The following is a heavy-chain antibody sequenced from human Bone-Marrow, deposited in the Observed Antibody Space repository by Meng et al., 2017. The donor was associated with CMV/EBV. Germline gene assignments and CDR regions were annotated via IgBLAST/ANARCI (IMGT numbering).Heavy chain of an antibody. V-gene: IGHV3-21*01. CDR3: ARDLTICGVGY. Sequence: GESLKISCAASGFTFSSYSMNWVRQAPGKGLEWVSSISSSISYISYADSVKGRFTISRDNAKNSLDLQMVNLRAEDTAVYYCARDLTICGVGYWGQGTLVTVSS. CDR2: ISSSISYI. J-gene: IGHJ4*02. CDR1: GFTFSSYS. D-gene: IGHD3-3*01.